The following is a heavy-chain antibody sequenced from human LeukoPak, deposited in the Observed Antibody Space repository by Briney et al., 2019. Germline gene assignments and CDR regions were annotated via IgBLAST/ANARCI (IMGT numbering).Heavy chain of an antibody. CDR1: GGSISSGSYY. CDR2: IDDSGST. J-gene: IGHJ4*02. Sequence: SETLSLTCTVSGGSISSGSYYWGWIRQPPGKGLEWIGRIDDSGSTYYNPSLKSRVTISVETSKNQFSLKLSSVTAADTPVFYCARAGRWQPLWGQGTMVTVSS. V-gene: IGHV4-39*07. CDR3: ARAGRWQPL. D-gene: IGHD5-24*01.